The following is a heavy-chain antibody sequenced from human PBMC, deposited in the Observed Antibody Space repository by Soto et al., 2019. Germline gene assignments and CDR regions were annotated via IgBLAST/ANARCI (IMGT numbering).Heavy chain of an antibody. J-gene: IGHJ5*02. Sequence: EVQLLESGGDLVQPGGSLRLSCAASGFSFSSSAMNWVRQAPGKGLEWVSIISDSGARTHFADSVKGRFTISRDNSKNTLYLQLNSLRVEDTAIYDCTILLNIHGQNWFDPWGQGTLVTVSS. CDR3: TILLNIHGQNWFDP. D-gene: IGHD3-10*01. CDR2: ISDSGART. CDR1: GFSFSSSA. V-gene: IGHV3-23*01.